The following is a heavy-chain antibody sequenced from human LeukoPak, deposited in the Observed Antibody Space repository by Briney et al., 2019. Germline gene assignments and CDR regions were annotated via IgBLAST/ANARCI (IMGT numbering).Heavy chain of an antibody. Sequence: GASVKVSCKASGYTFTGYYMHWVRQAPGQGLEWMGRINPNSGGTNYAQNFQGRVTTTRDTSISTAYMELSGLSSDDTAVYYCARSRYSGSYHGNDYWGQGTLVTVSS. D-gene: IGHD1-26*01. CDR1: GYTFTGYY. CDR3: ARSRYSGSYHGNDY. CDR2: INPNSGGT. J-gene: IGHJ4*02. V-gene: IGHV1-2*06.